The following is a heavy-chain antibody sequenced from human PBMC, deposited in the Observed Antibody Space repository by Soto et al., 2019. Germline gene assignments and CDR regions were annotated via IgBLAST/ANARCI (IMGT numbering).Heavy chain of an antibody. CDR2: VKSKTEGGTP. J-gene: IGHJ5*02. CDR3: TNLIRGFSYSPS. Sequence: EVRLEESGGGLVKPGGSLRLSCVASELTLTNAWMSWVRQAPGKGLEWVGRVKSKTEGGTPDYAAPVKGRFTLSRDDSKNTLYLQMNSLMTEDTAVYYCTNLIRGFSYSPSWGKGTLVTVSS. CDR1: ELTLTNAW. V-gene: IGHV3-15*01. D-gene: IGHD5-18*01.